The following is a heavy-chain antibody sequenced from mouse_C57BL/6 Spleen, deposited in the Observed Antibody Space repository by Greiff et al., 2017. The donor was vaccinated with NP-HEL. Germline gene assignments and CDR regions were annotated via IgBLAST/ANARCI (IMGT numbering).Heavy chain of an antibody. CDR3: ARFYGSSYWFDY. CDR2: IYPRSGNT. CDR1: GYTFTSYG. D-gene: IGHD1-1*01. J-gene: IGHJ2*01. V-gene: IGHV1-81*01. Sequence: VQRVESGAELARPGASVKLSCKASGYTFTSYGISWVKQRTGQGLEWIGEIYPRSGNTYYNEKFKGKATLTADKSSSTAYMELRSLTPEDAAVYFCARFYGSSYWFDYWGQGTTLTVSS.